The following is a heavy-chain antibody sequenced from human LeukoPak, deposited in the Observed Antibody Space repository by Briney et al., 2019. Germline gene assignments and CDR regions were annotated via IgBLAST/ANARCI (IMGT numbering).Heavy chain of an antibody. CDR2: IRAGGDNT. D-gene: IGHD3-10*01. CDR3: VRDPAPLRGSGNVDWLDP. CDR1: GFTFSSYG. Sequence: HPGGSLRLSCAASGFTFSSYGMSWVRQAPGKGLEWVSGIRAGGDNTYYVDSVKGRFTISRDNSKNTLYLQMNSLRSDDTATYYCVRDPAPLRGSGNVDWLDPWGQGTLVTVSS. V-gene: IGHV3-23*01. J-gene: IGHJ5*02.